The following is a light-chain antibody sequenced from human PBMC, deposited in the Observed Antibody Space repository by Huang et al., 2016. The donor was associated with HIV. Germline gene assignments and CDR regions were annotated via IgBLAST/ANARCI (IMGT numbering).Light chain of an antibody. CDR3: QQYDKLPT. CDR2: EAS. CDR1: QDISNY. V-gene: IGKV1-33*01. J-gene: IGKJ3*01. Sequence: DIQMTQSPSSLSASVGDRVTITCQASQDISNYLNWYQQKPGKAPKLLIYEASNLETGVPSRFSGSGSGTHFTVTISSLQPEDIATYYCQQYDKLPTFGPGTRVNIK.